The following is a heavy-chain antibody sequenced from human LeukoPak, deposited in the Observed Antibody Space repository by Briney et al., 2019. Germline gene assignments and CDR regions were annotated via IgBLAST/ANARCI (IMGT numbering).Heavy chain of an antibody. CDR3: ARTRYYYNSRSYGAPYYFDY. J-gene: IGHJ4*02. D-gene: IGHD3-10*01. CDR1: GGSIGSFY. CDR2: IYTSGST. V-gene: IGHV4-4*07. Sequence: SETLSLTCTVSGGSIGSFYWSWIRQPAGKGLEWIGRIYTSGSTNYNPSLKSRVTISVDTSKNQFSLKLSSVTAADTAVYYCARTRYYYNSRSYGAPYYFDYWGQGTLVTVSS.